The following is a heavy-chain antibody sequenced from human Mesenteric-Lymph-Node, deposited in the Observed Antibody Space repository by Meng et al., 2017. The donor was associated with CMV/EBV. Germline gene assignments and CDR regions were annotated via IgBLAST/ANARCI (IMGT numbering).Heavy chain of an antibody. CDR1: GGSFSGYY. Sequence: SETLSLTCAVYGGSFSGYYWSWIRQPPGKGLEWIGEINHSGSTNYNPSLKSRVTISVDTSKNQFSLKLSSVTAADTAVYYCARGQWTDAFDIWGQGTMVTVS. V-gene: IGHV4-34*01. CDR3: ARGQWTDAFDI. CDR2: INHSGST. D-gene: IGHD6-19*01. J-gene: IGHJ3*02.